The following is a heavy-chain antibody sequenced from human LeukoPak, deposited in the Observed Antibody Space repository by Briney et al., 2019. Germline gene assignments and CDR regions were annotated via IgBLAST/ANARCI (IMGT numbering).Heavy chain of an antibody. V-gene: IGHV3-74*01. CDR2: TNEHGTII. J-gene: IGHJ4*02. CDR1: GFSFSNYW. D-gene: IGHD3-10*01. CDR3: VVDLSGSADY. Sequence: GGSLRLSCAASGFSFSNYWFHWVRHAPGEGLVWVSRTNEHGTIINYADSVKGRFTISRDNAKNTLYLQMNSLRTEDSALYYCVVDLSGSADYWGQGTLVTVSS.